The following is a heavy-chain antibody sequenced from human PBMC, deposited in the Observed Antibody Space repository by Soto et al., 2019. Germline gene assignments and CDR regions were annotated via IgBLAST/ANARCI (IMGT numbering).Heavy chain of an antibody. D-gene: IGHD3-9*01. CDR1: GFTFSSYS. Sequence: GGSLRLSCVASGFTFSSYSMVWVRQAPGKGPEWISYIFVTSTTIYYADSVKGRFTVSRDNTQNSLFLLMNSLRAEDTAIYYCARDKDWAFDYWGQGTLVTVSS. J-gene: IGHJ4*02. V-gene: IGHV3-48*04. CDR2: IFVTSTTI. CDR3: ARDKDWAFDY.